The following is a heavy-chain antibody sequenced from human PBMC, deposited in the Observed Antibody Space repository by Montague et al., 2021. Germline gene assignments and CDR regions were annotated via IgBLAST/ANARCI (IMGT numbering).Heavy chain of an antibody. V-gene: IGHV4-39*01. CDR2: IYYSGST. J-gene: IGHJ6*02. D-gene: IGHD3-22*01. CDR1: GGSISSISYY. Sequence: SETLSLTCSVSGGSISSISYYWGWLRQPPGKGLEWIGSIYYSGSTYYNPSLRSRVTISADTSKNQFSLKLSSVTAADTAMYYCARHQGRSGRLLDGMDDWGQGTTVTVSS. CDR3: ARHQGRSGRLLDGMDD.